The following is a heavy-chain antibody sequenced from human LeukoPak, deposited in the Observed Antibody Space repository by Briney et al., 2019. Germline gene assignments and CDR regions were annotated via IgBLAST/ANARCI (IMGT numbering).Heavy chain of an antibody. CDR1: GYTFTSYG. D-gene: IGHD4-17*01. CDR3: ARAGVYGDYSSSFDY. CDR2: INPNSGGT. Sequence: ASVKVSCKASGYTFTSYGISWVRQAPGQGLEWMGWINPNSGGTNYAQKFQGRVTMTRDTSISTAYMELSRLRSDDTAVYYCARAGVYGDYSSSFDYWGQGTLVTVSS. J-gene: IGHJ4*02. V-gene: IGHV1-2*02.